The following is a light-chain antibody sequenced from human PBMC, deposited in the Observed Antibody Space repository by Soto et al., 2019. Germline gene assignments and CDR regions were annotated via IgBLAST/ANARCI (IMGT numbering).Light chain of an antibody. CDR3: TSFTSASTQV. Sequence: QSVLTQPASVSGSPGQSITISCTGTSSDVGAYSYVSWYQQHPGKAPRLMIYDVSNRPSGVSNRFSGSKSGNTASLTISGLQAEDEADYYCTSFTSASTQVFGGGTKLTVL. J-gene: IGLJ2*01. CDR1: SSDVGAYSY. V-gene: IGLV2-14*01. CDR2: DVS.